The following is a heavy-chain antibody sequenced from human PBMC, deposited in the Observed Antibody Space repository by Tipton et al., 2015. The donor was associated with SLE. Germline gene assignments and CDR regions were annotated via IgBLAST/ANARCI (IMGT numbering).Heavy chain of an antibody. Sequence: GSLRLSCAASGFTFSSNWMSWVRQAPGKGLEWVANIKGDGSEKNYVDSVKGRFTISRDNAKNSLYLQMNSLRDEDTALYYCARTNWLDSWGQGTLVTVSS. V-gene: IGHV3-7*01. CDR2: IKGDGSEK. CDR3: ARTNWLDS. CDR1: GFTFSSNW. J-gene: IGHJ5*01.